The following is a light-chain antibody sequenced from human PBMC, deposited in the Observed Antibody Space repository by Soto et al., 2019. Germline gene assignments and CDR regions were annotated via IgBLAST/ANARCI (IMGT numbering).Light chain of an antibody. CDR1: QAIRND. Sequence: DIAMTQSPSSLSASVGDTVTITCRASQAIRNDLGWYQQKPGEAPKRLIYAASYLQDGVPSRFSGSGSGTEFTFTISSLQPEDFGSYYCLQHHSYPYTFGQGTKMEI. J-gene: IGKJ2*01. V-gene: IGKV1-17*01. CDR2: AAS. CDR3: LQHHSYPYT.